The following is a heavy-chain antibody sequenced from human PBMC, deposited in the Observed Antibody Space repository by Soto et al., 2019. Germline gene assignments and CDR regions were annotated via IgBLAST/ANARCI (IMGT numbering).Heavy chain of an antibody. CDR2: IWYDGSNK. D-gene: IGHD6-19*01. Sequence: QVQLVESGGGVVQPGRSLRLSCAASGFTFSSYGMHWVRQAPGKGLDWVAVIWYDGSNKYYADSVKGRFTISRDNSKNTLYLQMNSLRAEDTAVYYCARGYGVAGTWFDYWGQGTLVTVSS. V-gene: IGHV3-33*01. CDR1: GFTFSSYG. J-gene: IGHJ4*02. CDR3: ARGYGVAGTWFDY.